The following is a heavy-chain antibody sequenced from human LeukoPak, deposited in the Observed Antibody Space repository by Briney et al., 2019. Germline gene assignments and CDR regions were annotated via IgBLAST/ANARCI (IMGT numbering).Heavy chain of an antibody. V-gene: IGHV3-11*05. CDR2: ISSSSRYA. CDR3: TRDKQQLDDY. J-gene: IGHJ4*02. D-gene: IGHD1-1*01. Sequence: GRSLRPSCAASGFTFSDYYMSWIRQAPGKGLEWVSDISSSSRYANYADSVKGRFTISRDNAKKSLYLQMNSLRAEDTAVYYCTRDKQQLDDYWGQGTLVTVSS. CDR1: GFTFSDYY.